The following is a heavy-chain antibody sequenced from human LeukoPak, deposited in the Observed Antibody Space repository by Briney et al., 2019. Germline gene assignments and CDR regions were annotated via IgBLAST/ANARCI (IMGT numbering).Heavy chain of an antibody. J-gene: IGHJ4*02. CDR1: GFTFSSYG. D-gene: IGHD6-25*01. CDR3: ARRGIAAYYFDY. CDR2: ISGSGYST. V-gene: IGHV3-23*01. Sequence: GGSLRLSCAASGFTFSSYGMSWVRQAPGKGLEWVSAISGSGYSTYYADSVKGRFTISRDNSKNTLYLQMNSLRAEDTAIYYCARRGIAAYYFDYWGQGTLVTVSS.